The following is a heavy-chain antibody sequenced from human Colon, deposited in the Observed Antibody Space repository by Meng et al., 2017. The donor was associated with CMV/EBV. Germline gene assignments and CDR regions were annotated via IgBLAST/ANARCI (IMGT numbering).Heavy chain of an antibody. D-gene: IGHD1-26*01. Sequence: SGFIFSDLCMAGARQAPGQGLEWVGCVRDRGNSYTTEYAASVKGRLTISRDDSKNSLYLQMNSLENEDTAVYYCVKSSGTFYPAFDYWGQGTLVTVSS. CDR2: VRDRGNSYTT. J-gene: IGHJ4*02. CDR1: GFIFSDLC. V-gene: IGHV3-72*01. CDR3: VKSSGTFYPAFDY.